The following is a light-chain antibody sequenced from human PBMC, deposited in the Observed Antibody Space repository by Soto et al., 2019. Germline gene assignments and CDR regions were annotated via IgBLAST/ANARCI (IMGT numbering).Light chain of an antibody. CDR2: GAS. Sequence: EIVFTQSPGTLSLSPLEIATLSFMASQSVSSTYLAWYRRKPGQAPRLLIYGASSRATGIPDRFSGSGSGTDFTLIISRLEPEDFAVYYCQQYNNWPPTFGQGTKVDIK. CDR3: QQYNNWPPT. J-gene: IGKJ1*01. CDR1: QSVSSTY. V-gene: IGKV3-20*01.